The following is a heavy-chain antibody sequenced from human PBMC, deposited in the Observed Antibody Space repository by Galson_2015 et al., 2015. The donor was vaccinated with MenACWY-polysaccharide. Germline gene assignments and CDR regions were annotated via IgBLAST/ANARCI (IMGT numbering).Heavy chain of an antibody. D-gene: IGHD3-3*01. CDR1: GFTFSSYA. J-gene: IGHJ6*03. CDR2: ISGSGGST. Sequence: SLRLSCAASGFTFSSYAMSWVRQAPGKGLEWVSAISGSGGSTYYADSVKGRFTISRDNSKNTLYLQMNSLRAEDTAVYYCARTRVLRFLEWPRPNYYMDVWGKGTTVTVSS. V-gene: IGHV3-23*01. CDR3: ARTRVLRFLEWPRPNYYMDV.